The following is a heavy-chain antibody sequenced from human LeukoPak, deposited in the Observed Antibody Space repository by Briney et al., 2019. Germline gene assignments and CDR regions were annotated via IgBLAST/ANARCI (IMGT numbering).Heavy chain of an antibody. CDR2: IYYTGST. CDR3: ANTHREGGY. Sequence: SETLSLTCTVSGGSISSSYWSWVRQPPGKGLEWIGYIYYTGSTTYNPSLKSRVTISVDTSKNQFSLKLRSVTAADTAVYYCANTHREGGYWGQGTLVTVSS. D-gene: IGHD1-26*01. CDR1: GGSISSSY. J-gene: IGHJ4*02. V-gene: IGHV4-59*01.